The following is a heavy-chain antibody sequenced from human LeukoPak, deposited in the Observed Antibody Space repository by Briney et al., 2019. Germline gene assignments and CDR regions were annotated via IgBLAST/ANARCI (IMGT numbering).Heavy chain of an antibody. CDR1: GFTFSSHA. D-gene: IGHD2-15*01. Sequence: GGSLRLSCVGSGFTFSSHAMSWVRQAPGKGLEWVSGISGSGGDTYYADSVKGRFTISRDNSKSTVSLQMNSLRVEDMAVYYCAKGGHYSFFDYWGQGTLVTVSS. CDR2: ISGSGGDT. J-gene: IGHJ4*02. V-gene: IGHV3-23*01. CDR3: AKGGHYSFFDY.